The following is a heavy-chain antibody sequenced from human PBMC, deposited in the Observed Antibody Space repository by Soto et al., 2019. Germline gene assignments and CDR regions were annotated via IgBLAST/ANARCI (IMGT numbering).Heavy chain of an antibody. CDR1: GFSLSTSGVG. V-gene: IGHV2-5*02. CDR2: IYWDDDK. J-gene: IGHJ1*01. CDR3: AHFELWFGELLSHFQH. Sequence: QITLKESGPTLVKPTQTLTLTCTFSGFSLSTSGVGVGWIRQPPGKALEWLALIYWDDDKRYSPSLKSRLTITXXTXKXXVVLTITNMDPVDTATYYCAHFELWFGELLSHFQHWGQGTLVTVSS. D-gene: IGHD3-10*01.